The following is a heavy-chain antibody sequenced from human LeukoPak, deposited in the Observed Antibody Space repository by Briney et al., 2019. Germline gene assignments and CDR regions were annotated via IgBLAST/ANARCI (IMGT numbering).Heavy chain of an antibody. V-gene: IGHV3-74*01. J-gene: IGHJ4*02. CDR3: ARGFGRFGHRFGY. CDR1: GFTFSSYW. D-gene: IGHD3-10*01. Sequence: GGSLRLSCAASGFTFSSYWMHWVRQAPGKGLVWVSRINSDGSSISYADSVKGRFTISRDNAKNTLYLQMNGLRVEDTAVYYCARGFGRFGHRFGYLGQGTLVTVSS. CDR2: INSDGSSI.